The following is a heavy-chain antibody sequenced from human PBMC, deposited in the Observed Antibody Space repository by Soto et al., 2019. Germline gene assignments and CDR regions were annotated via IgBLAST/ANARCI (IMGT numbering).Heavy chain of an antibody. CDR1: GDSIRSGDHY. CDR3: ARVVVQRPFYNWFDP. J-gene: IGHJ5*02. Sequence: SETLSLTXTVSGDSIRSGDHYWSWIRQTPGKGLEWIGHIYHSASTYYNPSLKSRVTISVDKSKNQFSLRLNSVTAADTAVYYCARVVVQRPFYNWFDPWGQGTLVTVSS. CDR2: IYHSAST. D-gene: IGHD2-21*01. V-gene: IGHV4-30-4*01.